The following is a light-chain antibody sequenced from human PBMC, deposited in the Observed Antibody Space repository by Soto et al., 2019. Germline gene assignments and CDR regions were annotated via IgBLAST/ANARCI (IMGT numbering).Light chain of an antibody. Sequence: IVMTQSPATLSVSPGERATLSCRASQSVSTNLAWYQQKPGQPPSLVVYGASARATGIPARFSGSGSRTEFTLTISSLQSEECAGYYCQHEQIWPFTFGQGTKLAIK. J-gene: IGKJ2*01. CDR2: GAS. CDR3: QHEQIWPFT. V-gene: IGKV3-15*01. CDR1: QSVSTN.